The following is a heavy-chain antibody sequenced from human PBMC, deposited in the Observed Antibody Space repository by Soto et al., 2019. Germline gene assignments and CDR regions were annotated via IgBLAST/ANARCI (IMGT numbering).Heavy chain of an antibody. V-gene: IGHV4-4*07. CDR3: ARVGSGYDYWFDP. CDR1: GASISSDY. CDR2: IYASGST. J-gene: IGHJ5*02. Sequence: SETLSLTCTVSGASISSDYWSWIRQPAGKGLEWIGRIYASGSTKSNPSLKSRVTMSVDTSRNQFSLKLSSVTAADTAVYYCARVGSGYDYWFDPWGQGTLVTVSS. D-gene: IGHD5-12*01.